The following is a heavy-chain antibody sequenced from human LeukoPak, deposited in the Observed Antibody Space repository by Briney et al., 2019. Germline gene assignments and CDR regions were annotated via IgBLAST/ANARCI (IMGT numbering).Heavy chain of an antibody. CDR3: ARVRGYSGYDYGYIDY. Sequence: SETLSLTCTVSGGSISSSSYYWGWIRQPPGKGLEWIGSIYYSGSTYYNPSLKSRVTISVDTSKNQFSLKLSSVTAADTAVYYCARVRGYSGYDYGYIDYWGQGTLVTVSS. CDR1: GGSISSSSYY. D-gene: IGHD5-12*01. CDR2: IYYSGST. V-gene: IGHV4-39*01. J-gene: IGHJ4*02.